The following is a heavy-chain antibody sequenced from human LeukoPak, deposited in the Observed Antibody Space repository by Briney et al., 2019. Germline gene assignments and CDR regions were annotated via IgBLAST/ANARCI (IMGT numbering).Heavy chain of an antibody. CDR3: AKEVVPAAKGVYYYGMDV. V-gene: IGHV3-23*01. CDR2: ISGSGGST. D-gene: IGHD2-2*01. CDR1: GLTFRRYA. Sequence: GGSLRLSCAASGLTFRRYAMSWARDAPGRGLEWVSAISGSGGSTYYADSVKGRFTISRDNSNNTLYLQMNSRRAEDTTVDYCAKEVVPAAKGVYYYGMDVWGQGTTVTVSS. J-gene: IGHJ6*02.